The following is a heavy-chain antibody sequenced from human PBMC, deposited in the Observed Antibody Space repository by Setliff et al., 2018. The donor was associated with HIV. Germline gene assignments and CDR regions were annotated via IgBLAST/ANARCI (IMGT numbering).Heavy chain of an antibody. J-gene: IGHJ5*02. D-gene: IGHD6-19*01. CDR3: ARPHSGRGGGAYFDP. CDR1: GGSATSGHYY. V-gene: IGHV4-39*01. CDR2: ILDGRVT. Sequence: PSETLSLTCTVSGGSATSGHYYWGWIRQAPGKGLEWIGNILDGRVTFFNPSLRGRVTISVDASKNQVSLKLRSVTAADSAVYHCARPHSGRGGGAYFDPWGQGILVTVSS.